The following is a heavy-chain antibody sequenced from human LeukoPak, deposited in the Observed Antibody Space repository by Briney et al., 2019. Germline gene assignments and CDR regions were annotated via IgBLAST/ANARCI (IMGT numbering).Heavy chain of an antibody. CDR2: IYYSGST. D-gene: IGHD6-6*01. J-gene: IGHJ4*02. CDR1: GGSISSSSYY. Sequence: SETLSLTCTVSGGSISSSSYYWGWIRQPPGKGLEWIGSIYYSGSTYYNPSLKSRVTIPVDTSKNQFSLKLSSVTAADTAVYYCARHDHIEYSSSPAPFDYWGQGTLVTVSS. V-gene: IGHV4-39*01. CDR3: ARHDHIEYSSSPAPFDY.